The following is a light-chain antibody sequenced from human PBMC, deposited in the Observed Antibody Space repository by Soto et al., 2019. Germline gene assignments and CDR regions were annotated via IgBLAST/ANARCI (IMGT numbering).Light chain of an antibody. CDR3: QQSYSTFRVT. CDR1: QSINNL. CDR2: DVS. V-gene: IGKV1-5*01. J-gene: IGKJ4*01. Sequence: DVQMTQSPSTLSASVGDRVTITCRASQSINNLLAWYQQKPGKAPKFLIYDVSTLESGVPSRFSGSGSGTEFTLTISSLQPEDFATYYCQQSYSTFRVTFGGGTKVEIK.